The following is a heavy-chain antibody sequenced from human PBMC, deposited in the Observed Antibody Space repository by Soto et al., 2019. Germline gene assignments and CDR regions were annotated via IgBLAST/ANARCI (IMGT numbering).Heavy chain of an antibody. CDR2: ISYDGSNK. CDR3: ARDAGGAAGTPTRFDY. V-gene: IGHV3-30-3*01. CDR1: GFTFSSYA. Sequence: QVQLVESGGGVVQPGRSLRLSCAASGFTFSSYAMHWVRQAPGKGLEWVAVISYDGSNKYYADSVKGRFTISRDNSKNSLYLQMNSLRAEDTAVYYCARDAGGAAGTPTRFDYWGQGTLVTVSS. D-gene: IGHD6-13*01. J-gene: IGHJ4*02.